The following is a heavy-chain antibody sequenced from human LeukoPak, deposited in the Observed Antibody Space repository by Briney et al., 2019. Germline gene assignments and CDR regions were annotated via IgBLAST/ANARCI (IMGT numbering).Heavy chain of an antibody. CDR2: ISGSGGST. J-gene: IGHJ5*02. CDR1: GFSFDDYA. D-gene: IGHD3-10*01. CDR3: AKELYYGSGSLFDP. V-gene: IGHV3-23*01. Sequence: GRSLRLSCAASGFSFDDYAMYWVRQAPGKGLEWVSAISGSGGSTYYADSVKGRFTISRDNSKNTLYLQMNSLRAEDTAVYYCAKELYYGSGSLFDPWGQGTLVTVSS.